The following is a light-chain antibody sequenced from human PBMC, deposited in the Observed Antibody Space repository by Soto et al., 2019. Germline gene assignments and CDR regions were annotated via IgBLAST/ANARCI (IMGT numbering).Light chain of an antibody. CDR2: AAS. CDR1: QDISSL. V-gene: IGKV1-9*01. Sequence: IQFTQSPSSLSLSIFERHTITCGPSQDISSLLAWYQQKPGKAPKLLIYAASSLQSGVPSRFSGSGSGTEFTLTISSLQPEDFATYYCLQHNSYPLITFGQGTRLEI. J-gene: IGKJ5*01. CDR3: LQHNSYPLIT.